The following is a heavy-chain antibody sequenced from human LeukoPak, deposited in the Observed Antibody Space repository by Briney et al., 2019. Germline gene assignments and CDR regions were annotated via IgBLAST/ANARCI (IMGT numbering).Heavy chain of an antibody. CDR3: AIMVRGVKKEPIDY. Sequence: PSETLSLTCTVSGGSVSSGSYYWSWIRQPPGKGLEWIGYIDYSGSTNYNPSLKSRVTISVDTSKNQFSLKLSSVTAADTAVYYCAIMVRGVKKEPIDYWGQGTLVTVSS. CDR2: IDYSGST. CDR1: GGSVSSGSYY. J-gene: IGHJ4*02. V-gene: IGHV4-61*01. D-gene: IGHD3-10*01.